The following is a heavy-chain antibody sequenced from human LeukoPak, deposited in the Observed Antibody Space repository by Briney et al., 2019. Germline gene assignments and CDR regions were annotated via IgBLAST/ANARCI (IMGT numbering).Heavy chain of an antibody. J-gene: IGHJ4*02. D-gene: IGHD5-12*01. CDR2: ISSSGSTI. CDR1: GFTFSDYY. V-gene: IGHV3-11*01. CDR3: ARLHVDKVATTPDY. Sequence: GGSLRLSCAASGFTFSDYYMSWIRQAPGKGLEWVSYISSSGSTIYYADSVKGRFTISRDNAKNSLYLQMNSLRAEDTAVYYCARLHVDKVATTPDYWGQGTLVTVSS.